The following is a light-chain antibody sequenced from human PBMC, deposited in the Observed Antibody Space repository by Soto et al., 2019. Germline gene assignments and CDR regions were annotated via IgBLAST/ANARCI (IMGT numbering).Light chain of an antibody. CDR1: SSDVGAYDY. J-gene: IGLJ1*01. CDR3: SLHTSSHTPNV. CDR2: VVS. Sequence: QSALTQPASVSGSPGQSITISCTGTSSDVGAYDYVSWYQQHPDKAPKLIIFVVSNRPSGVSNRFSGSKSGNTASLTISGLQAEDDADYYCSLHTSSHTPNVFGTGTNVTVL. V-gene: IGLV2-14*01.